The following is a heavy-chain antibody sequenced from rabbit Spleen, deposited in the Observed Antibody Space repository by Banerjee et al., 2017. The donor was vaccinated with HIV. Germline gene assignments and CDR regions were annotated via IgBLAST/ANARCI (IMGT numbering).Heavy chain of an antibody. V-gene: IGHV1S45*01. CDR3: ARDTATSFSTYGMDL. Sequence: LEESGGGLVQPGGTLTLTCTVSGFSFSSNWICWVRQAPGKGLEWIACIDTNDGDTYYASWAKGGFTISKASSTTVTLQMTSLTAADTATYFCARDTATSFSTYGMDLWGPGTLVTVS. CDR2: IDTNDGDT. J-gene: IGHJ6*01. D-gene: IGHD1-1*01. CDR1: GFSFSSNW.